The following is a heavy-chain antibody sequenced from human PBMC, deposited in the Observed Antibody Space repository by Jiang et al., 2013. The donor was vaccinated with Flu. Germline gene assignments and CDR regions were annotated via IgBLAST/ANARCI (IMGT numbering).Heavy chain of an antibody. J-gene: IGHJ3*02. V-gene: IGHV3-21*01. CDR1: GFTFSSYS. CDR2: ISSSSSYI. CDR3: APLGRGGSDTDAFDI. Sequence: LVKPGGSLRLSCAASGFTFSSYSMNWVRQAPGKGLEWVSSISSSSSYIYYADSVKGRFTISRDNAKNSLYLQMNSLRAEDTAVYYCAPLGRGGSDTDAFDIWGQGTMVTVSS. D-gene: IGHD2-15*01.